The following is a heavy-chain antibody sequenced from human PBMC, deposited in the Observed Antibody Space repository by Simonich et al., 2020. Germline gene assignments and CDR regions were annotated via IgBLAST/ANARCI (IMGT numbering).Heavy chain of an antibody. CDR1: GGSSSGYY. D-gene: IGHD2-21*01. J-gene: IGHJ2*01. CDR3: AREFRDYWYFDL. CDR2: INHSVST. Sequence: QVQLQQWGAGLLKPSETLSLTCAVYGGSSSGYYWSWIRQPPGKGLEWMGEINHSVSTNDNPSIKSSVTISVDTSKNQFSRKLSSVTAADTAVYYCAREFRDYWYFDLWGRGTLVTVSS. V-gene: IGHV4-34*01.